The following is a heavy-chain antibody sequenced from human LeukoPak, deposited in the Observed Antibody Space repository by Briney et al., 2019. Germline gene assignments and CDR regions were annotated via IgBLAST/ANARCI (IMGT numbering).Heavy chain of an antibody. CDR2: MSGVGGVI. V-gene: IGHV3-7*01. CDR1: GFTFSNSW. Sequence: GGSLRLSCTASGFTFSNSWMTGVRQAPGKGRGWVADMSGVGGVINYVEYVKGRFTIYRHNPKNSQHLQMSSPRVEDTAVYYCARDRAYSTYDYWGQGTLVRVSS. J-gene: IGHJ4*02. CDR3: ARDRAYSTYDY. D-gene: IGHD6-13*01.